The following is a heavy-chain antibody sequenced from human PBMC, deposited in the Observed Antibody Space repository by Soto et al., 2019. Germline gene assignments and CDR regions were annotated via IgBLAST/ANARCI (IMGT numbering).Heavy chain of an antibody. CDR3: AKDRFRFAGDSSGWYPVHY. V-gene: IGHV3-30*18. D-gene: IGHD6-19*01. Sequence: GGSLRLSCAASGFTFSSYGMHWVRQAPGKGLEWVAVISYDGSNKYYADSVKGRFTISRDNSKNTLYLQMNSLRAEDTAVYYCAKDRFRFAGDSSGWYPVHYWGQGTLVTVSS. CDR2: ISYDGSNK. J-gene: IGHJ4*02. CDR1: GFTFSSYG.